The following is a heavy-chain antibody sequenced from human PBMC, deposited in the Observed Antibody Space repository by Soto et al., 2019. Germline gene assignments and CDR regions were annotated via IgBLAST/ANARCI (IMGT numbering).Heavy chain of an antibody. CDR1: GYTFTGYY. CDR3: ARGNQITIFGVVTPYYYYYGMDV. V-gene: IGHV1-2*04. Sequence: ASVKVSCKASGYTFTGYYMHWVRQAPGQGLEWMGWINPNSGGTNYAQKFQGWVTMTRDTSISTAYMELSRLRSDDTAVYYCARGNQITIFGVVTPYYYYYGMDVWGQGTTVTSP. J-gene: IGHJ6*02. CDR2: INPNSGGT. D-gene: IGHD3-3*01.